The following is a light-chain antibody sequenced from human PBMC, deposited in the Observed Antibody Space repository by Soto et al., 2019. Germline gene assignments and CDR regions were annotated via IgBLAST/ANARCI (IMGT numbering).Light chain of an antibody. Sequence: EIVLTQSPGTLSLSPGESATLSCSASQRVASSHIAWYRQKPGQAPWILISGASNSATGIPDRFSGSGSGPDFPLTNSRLEAEDSAVYYCQHYGSSPPYTFGQGNQLPIK. J-gene: IGKJ2*01. CDR3: QHYGSSPPYT. V-gene: IGKV3-20*01. CDR2: GAS. CDR1: QRVASSH.